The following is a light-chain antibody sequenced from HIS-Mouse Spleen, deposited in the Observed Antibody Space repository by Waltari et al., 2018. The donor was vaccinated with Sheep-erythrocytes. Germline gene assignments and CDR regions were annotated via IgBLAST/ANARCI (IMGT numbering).Light chain of an antibody. Sequence: PIPPSPSTLSASVGDRVTITCRASQSIISWLALYQPKPGKAPKLLLYKASRGESGVPSRGRGSGSGKEGKLTISRLQPDDFATYYCQKYNSYSPLTFGGGTKVEIK. V-gene: IGKV1-5*03. J-gene: IGKJ4*01. CDR1: QSIISW. CDR3: QKYNSYSPLT. CDR2: KAS.